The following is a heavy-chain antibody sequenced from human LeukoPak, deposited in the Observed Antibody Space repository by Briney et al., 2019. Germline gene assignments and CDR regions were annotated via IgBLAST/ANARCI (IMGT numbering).Heavy chain of an antibody. J-gene: IGHJ4*02. D-gene: IGHD5-24*01. Sequence: GGSLRLSCAASGFTFSNFWMSWVRQAPGKGLEWVANIKPDGSEKYYVDSVRGRFTISRDNAKNSLFLQLNGLRADDTAVYYCARATRNGYDYWGQGTLVTVSS. V-gene: IGHV3-7*01. CDR2: IKPDGSEK. CDR3: ARATRNGYDY. CDR1: GFTFSNFW.